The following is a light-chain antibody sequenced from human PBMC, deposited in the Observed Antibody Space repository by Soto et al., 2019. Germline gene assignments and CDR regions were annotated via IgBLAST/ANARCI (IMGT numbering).Light chain of an antibody. V-gene: IGKV4-1*01. CDR3: QQYHSTPRT. CDR1: QRVFYSSNNKNY. CDR2: WAS. J-gene: IGKJ4*01. Sequence: DIVMTQSPDSLAVSLGERATINCKSSQRVFYSSNNKNYLAWYQQKPGQPPKLLIYWASTRESGVPDRFSGSGSGSDFTLTISSLQAEDVAVYYCQQYHSTPRTFGGGTKVEIK.